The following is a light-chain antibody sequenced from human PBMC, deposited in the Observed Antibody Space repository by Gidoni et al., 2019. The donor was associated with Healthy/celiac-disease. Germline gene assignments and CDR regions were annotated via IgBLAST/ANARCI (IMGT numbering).Light chain of an antibody. V-gene: IGKV1-5*03. CDR1: QSISSW. J-gene: IGKJ1*01. CDR3: QQYNSPGT. CDR2: KAS. Sequence: DIQMTQSPSTLSASVGDRVTITCRASQSISSWLAWYQQKPGKAPKLLIYKASSLESGVPSRFSGSGSGTEFTLTISSLQPDDFATYYCQQYNSPGTFXQXTKVXIK.